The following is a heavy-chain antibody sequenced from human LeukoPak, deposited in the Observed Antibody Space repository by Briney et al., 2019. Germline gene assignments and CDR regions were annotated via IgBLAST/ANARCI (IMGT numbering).Heavy chain of an antibody. Sequence: PSGGSLRLSCEASGFTFSSFAMSWVRQAPGKGLEWVSTISGSGGSTYYADSVKGRFTISRDNSKNTLFLQMNSLRAEDTAICYCARDPYSSGWYYFDYWGHGTLVTVSS. J-gene: IGHJ4*01. CDR1: GFTFSSFA. V-gene: IGHV3-23*01. D-gene: IGHD6-13*01. CDR2: ISGSGGST. CDR3: ARDPYSSGWYYFDY.